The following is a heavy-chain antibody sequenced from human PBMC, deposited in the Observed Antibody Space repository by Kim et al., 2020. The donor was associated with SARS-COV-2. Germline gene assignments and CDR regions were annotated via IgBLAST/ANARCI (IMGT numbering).Heavy chain of an antibody. Sequence: GESLRLSCATSGFTFSTYGMHWVRQAPGKGLEWVAVIWYDGSNKYYADSVKGRFSISRDNSKNTLYLQMNSLRAEDTAVYYCARDISAHSAAYWGQGTLV. V-gene: IGHV3-33*01. CDR1: GFTFSTYG. D-gene: IGHD2-15*01. CDR2: IWYDGSNK. J-gene: IGHJ4*02. CDR3: ARDISAHSAAY.